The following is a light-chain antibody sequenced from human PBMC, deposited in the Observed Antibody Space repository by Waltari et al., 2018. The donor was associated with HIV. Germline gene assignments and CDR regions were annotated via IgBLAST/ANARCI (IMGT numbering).Light chain of an antibody. V-gene: IGLV3-21*02. Sequence: SSVLTQPPSVSVATGQTARITCGGNNIGSKSVHWYQQKPGQAPVLVVYDDSDRPSGSPGRFSGSNSGNTANLTISRVEAGDEADYHCQVWDSSSDHVLFGGGTKVTVL. CDR3: QVWDSSSDHVL. CDR2: DDS. CDR1: NIGSKS. J-gene: IGLJ2*01.